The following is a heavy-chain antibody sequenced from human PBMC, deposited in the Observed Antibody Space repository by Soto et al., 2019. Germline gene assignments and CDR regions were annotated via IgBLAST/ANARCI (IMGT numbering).Heavy chain of an antibody. D-gene: IGHD2-15*01. CDR3: ARGLRISETLPFDP. CDR2: IYYSGST. J-gene: IGHJ5*02. V-gene: IGHV4-59*01. Sequence: SETLSLTCTVSGGSISSYYWSWIRQPPGKGLEWIGYIYYSGSTNYNPSLKSRVTISVDTSKNQFSLKLSSVTAADTAVYYCARGLRISETLPFDPWGQGTLVTVSS. CDR1: GGSISSYY.